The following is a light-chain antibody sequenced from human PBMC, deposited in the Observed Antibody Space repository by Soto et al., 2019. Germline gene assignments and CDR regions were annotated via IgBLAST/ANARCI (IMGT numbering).Light chain of an antibody. CDR3: QQYGGSLT. J-gene: IGKJ3*01. CDR1: QSISSY. Sequence: EIVLTQSPATLSLSPGERATLSCGASQSISSYLAWYQQKPGLAPRLLIYGASSRATGIPDRFSGSGSGTDFTLTISRLEPEDFAVYYCQQYGGSLTFGPGTQVDIK. V-gene: IGKV3D-20*01. CDR2: GAS.